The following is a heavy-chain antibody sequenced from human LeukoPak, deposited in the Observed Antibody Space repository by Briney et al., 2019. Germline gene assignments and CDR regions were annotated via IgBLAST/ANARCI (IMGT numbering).Heavy chain of an antibody. J-gene: IGHJ5*02. CDR2: IYSGGGT. CDR3: TRDSSEFGA. V-gene: IGHV3-53*01. D-gene: IGHD3-10*01. CDR1: GFTVINNY. Sequence: GGSLRLSCAASGFTVINNYMSWVRRAAGKGLEWVSLIYSGGGTYYADSVKGRFTISRDNSKNTLYLQMNSLRAEDTAVYYCTRDSSEFGAWGQGTLVTVSS.